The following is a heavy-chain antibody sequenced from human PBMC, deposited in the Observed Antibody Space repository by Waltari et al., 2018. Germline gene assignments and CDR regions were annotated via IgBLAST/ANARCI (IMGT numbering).Heavy chain of an antibody. V-gene: IGHV4-38-2*02. CDR2: VHHSGSA. Sequence: QVQLQESGPGLVKPSETLSLTCTVSGYSISSAYFWGWIRQPPGKGLEWIGSVHHSGSAYYNPSLQSRVTISVDTTRGQVSLKLSSVTTADTAVYYCAKSLYTGSVSYMLTDVWGLGTLVIVSS. D-gene: IGHD2-8*02. CDR3: AKSLYTGSVSYMLTDV. J-gene: IGHJ4*02. CDR1: GYSISSAYF.